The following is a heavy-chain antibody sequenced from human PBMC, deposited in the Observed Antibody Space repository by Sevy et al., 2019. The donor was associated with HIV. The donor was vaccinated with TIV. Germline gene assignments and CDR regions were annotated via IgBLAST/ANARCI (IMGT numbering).Heavy chain of an antibody. CDR2: ISYDGSRK. CDR3: ARERDRQALNV. Sequence: GGSLRLSCEASGFTFSRYAMHWVRQAPGKGLEWLAFISYDGSRKYYADSVKGRFTISRDNSKNTLFMQVNSLRAEDTALYYCARERDRQALNVWGQGTMVTVSS. CDR1: GFTFSRYA. J-gene: IGHJ3*01. V-gene: IGHV3-30-3*01.